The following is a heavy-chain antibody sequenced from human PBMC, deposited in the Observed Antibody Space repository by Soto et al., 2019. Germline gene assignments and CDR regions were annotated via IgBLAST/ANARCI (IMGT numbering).Heavy chain of an antibody. CDR2: ISWNSASI. CDR3: GRDLPSISGRPGGWFDP. CDR1: GFTFDDYA. D-gene: IGHD6-6*01. Sequence: LRLSCAASGFTFDDYAMHWVRQGPGKGLEWVSGISWNSASIGYADSVKGRFTTSRDNAKNSLYLQMNSLRVEDTAVYFCGRDLPSISGRPGGWFDPWGQGTLVTVSS. V-gene: IGHV3-9*01. J-gene: IGHJ5*02.